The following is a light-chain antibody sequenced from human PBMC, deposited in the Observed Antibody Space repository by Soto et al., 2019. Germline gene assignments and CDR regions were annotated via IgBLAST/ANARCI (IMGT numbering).Light chain of an antibody. CDR1: QSVSSY. V-gene: IGKV3-11*01. CDR3: QHRSNGPPALT. CDR2: DAS. J-gene: IGKJ4*01. Sequence: EIVLTQSPATLSLSPGERATLSCRASQSVSSYLAWYQQKPGQAPRLLIYDASNRATGIPARFSGSGSGTDFTLTISSLEPEDFAVYYCQHRSNGPPALTFGGGTKVEIK.